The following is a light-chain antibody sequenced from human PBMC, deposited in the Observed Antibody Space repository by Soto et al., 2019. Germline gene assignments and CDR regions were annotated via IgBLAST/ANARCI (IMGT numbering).Light chain of an antibody. CDR3: QQYYSDWYT. V-gene: IGKV4-1*01. CDR1: QSVLYNSNNKNY. Sequence: DIVMTQSPDSLAVSVGERATINCKSSQSVLYNSNNKNYLAWYQQKPGQPPRLLIYWASTRESGVPDRFSGSGSGTDFALTISSRQAEDVAVDYCQQYYSDWYTFGQGNKLEIK. CDR2: WAS. J-gene: IGKJ2*01.